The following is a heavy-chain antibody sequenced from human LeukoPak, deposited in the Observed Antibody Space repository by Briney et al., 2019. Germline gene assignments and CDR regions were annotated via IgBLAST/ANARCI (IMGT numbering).Heavy chain of an antibody. CDR3: AKDLYSNYGPADY. CDR2: INGGGVNT. J-gene: IGHJ4*02. Sequence: QPGGSLRLSCAASGFTFSSYAMSWVRQAPGKGLEWVSTINGGGVNTHYADSVGGRFTISRDNFKNTLFLQMNSLRDEDTAVYYCAKDLYSNYGPADYWGQGNLVTVSS. V-gene: IGHV3-23*01. CDR1: GFTFSSYA. D-gene: IGHD4-11*01.